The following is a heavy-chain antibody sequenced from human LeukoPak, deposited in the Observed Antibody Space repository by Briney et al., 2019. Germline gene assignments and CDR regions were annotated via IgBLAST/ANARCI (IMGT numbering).Heavy chain of an antibody. J-gene: IGHJ5*02. D-gene: IGHD3-22*01. CDR1: GFTFSSYA. CDR3: ARGNYYDSSGYYNSWFDP. Sequence: GRSLRLSCAASGFTFSSYAVHWVRQAPGKGLEWVAVISYDGSNKYYADSVKGRFTISRDSSKNTLYLQMNSLRAEDTAVYYCARGNYYDSSGYYNSWFDPWGQGTLVTVSS. V-gene: IGHV3-30-3*01. CDR2: ISYDGSNK.